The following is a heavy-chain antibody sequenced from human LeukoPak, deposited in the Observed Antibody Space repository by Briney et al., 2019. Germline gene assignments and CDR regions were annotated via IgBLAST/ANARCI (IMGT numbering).Heavy chain of an antibody. CDR2: IYYSGST. CDR3: ARAPLKYDSSGYFLDAFDI. J-gene: IGHJ3*02. V-gene: IGHV4-34*01. D-gene: IGHD3-22*01. Sequence: SETLSLTCAVYGGSSSGYYWSWIRQPPGKGLEWIGSIYYSGSTYYNPSLKSRVTISVDTSKNQFSLKLSSVTAADTAVYYCARAPLKYDSSGYFLDAFDIWGQGTMVAVSP. CDR1: GGSSSGYY.